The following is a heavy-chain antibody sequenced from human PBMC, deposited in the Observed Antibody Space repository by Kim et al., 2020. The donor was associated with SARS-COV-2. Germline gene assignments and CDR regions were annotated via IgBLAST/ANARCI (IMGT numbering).Heavy chain of an antibody. D-gene: IGHD3-16*01. Sequence: SQKFQGRVTITRDTSASTAYMELSSLRSEDTAVYYCARGSPWGDDNWFDPWGQGTLVTVSS. V-gene: IGHV1-3*01. CDR3: ARGSPWGDDNWFDP. J-gene: IGHJ5*02.